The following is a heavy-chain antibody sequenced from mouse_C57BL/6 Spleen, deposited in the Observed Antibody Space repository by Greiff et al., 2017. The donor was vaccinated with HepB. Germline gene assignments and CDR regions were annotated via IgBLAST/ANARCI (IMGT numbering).Heavy chain of an antibody. Sequence: EVQRVESGGGLVKPGGSLKLSCAASGFTFSSYAMSWVRQTPEKRLEWVATISDGGSYTYYPDNVKGRFTISRDNAKNNLYLQMSHLKSEDTAMYYCARRDYEVFAYWGQGTLVTVSA. CDR2: ISDGGSYT. D-gene: IGHD2-4*01. CDR1: GFTFSSYA. CDR3: ARRDYEVFAY. V-gene: IGHV5-4*01. J-gene: IGHJ3*01.